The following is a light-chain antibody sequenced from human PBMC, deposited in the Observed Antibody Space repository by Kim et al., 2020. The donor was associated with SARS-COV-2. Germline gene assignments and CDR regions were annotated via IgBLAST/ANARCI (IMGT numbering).Light chain of an antibody. J-gene: IGLJ1*01. CDR2: DVI. Sequence: SLPISCTGTSSDVGGYNYVTWYQQHPGKAPKLMIYDVINRPSGVSNRFSGSKSGNTASLTISGLQAEDEADYYCSSYTSSSTLPYVFGTGTKVTVL. V-gene: IGLV2-14*03. CDR1: SSDVGGYNY. CDR3: SSYTSSSTLPYV.